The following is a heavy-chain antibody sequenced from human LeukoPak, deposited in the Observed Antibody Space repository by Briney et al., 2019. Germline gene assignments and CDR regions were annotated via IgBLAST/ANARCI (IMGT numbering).Heavy chain of an antibody. J-gene: IGHJ4*02. CDR1: GGSISSYY. CDR3: ARGAVLLWFGELFSFDY. Sequence: PSETLSLTCTVSGGSISSYYWSWIRQPPGKGLEWIGYIYYSGSTNYNPSLKSRVTISVDTSKNQFSLKLSSVTAADTAVYYCARGAVLLWFGELFSFDYWGQGTLVTVSS. V-gene: IGHV4-59*12. CDR2: IYYSGST. D-gene: IGHD3-10*01.